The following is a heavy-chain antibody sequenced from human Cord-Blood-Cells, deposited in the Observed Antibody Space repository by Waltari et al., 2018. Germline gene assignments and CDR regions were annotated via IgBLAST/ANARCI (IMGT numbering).Heavy chain of an antibody. Sequence: QVQLQESGPGLVKPSETLSLTCAVSGYSISSGYYWGWIRQPPGKGLEWIGSIYHSGSTYYNPSLKSRVTISVDTSKNQFSLKLSSVTAADTAVYYCARIEAYDFWSGYFDYWGQGTLVTVSS. CDR1: GYSISSGYY. CDR3: ARIEAYDFWSGYFDY. J-gene: IGHJ4*02. CDR2: IYHSGST. V-gene: IGHV4-38-2*01. D-gene: IGHD3-3*01.